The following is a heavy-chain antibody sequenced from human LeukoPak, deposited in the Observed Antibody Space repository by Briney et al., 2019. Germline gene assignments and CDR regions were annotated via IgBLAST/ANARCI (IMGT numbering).Heavy chain of an antibody. CDR1: GFTFSDYY. Sequence: NPGGSLRLSCAASGFTFSDYYMSWIRQAPGKGLEWVSYISSSGSTIYYADSVKGRFTISRDNAKSSLYLQMNSLRAEDTAVYYCARWYGSGSYYGQDYFDYWGQGTLVTVSS. CDR2: ISSSGSTI. CDR3: ARWYGSGSYYGQDYFDY. J-gene: IGHJ4*02. V-gene: IGHV3-11*01. D-gene: IGHD3-10*01.